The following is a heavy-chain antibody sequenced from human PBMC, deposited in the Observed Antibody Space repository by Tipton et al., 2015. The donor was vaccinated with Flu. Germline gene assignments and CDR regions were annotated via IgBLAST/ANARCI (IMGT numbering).Heavy chain of an antibody. CDR1: GYTFTGYY. CDR2: INPNSGGT. D-gene: IGHD2-2*01. Sequence: VQLVQSGAEVKKPGASVKVSCKASGYTFTGYYMHWVRQAPGQGLEWMGWINPNSGGTNYAQKFQGWVTMTRDTSISTAYMELSRLRSDDTAVYYCARDIVVVPAAIEPVELNNYHYGMDVWGQGTTVTVSS. J-gene: IGHJ6*02. V-gene: IGHV1-2*04. CDR3: ARDIVVVPAAIEPVELNNYHYGMDV.